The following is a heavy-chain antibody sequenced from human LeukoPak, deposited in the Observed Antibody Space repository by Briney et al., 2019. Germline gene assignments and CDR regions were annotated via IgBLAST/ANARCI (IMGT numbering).Heavy chain of an antibody. CDR3: ARDLLGAFDY. V-gene: IGHV4-59*01. CDR2: IYYSGCT. Sequence: SETLSLTCTVSGGSISSYYWSWIRQPPGKGLEWIGYIYYSGCTNYNPSLKSRVTISVDTSKSQFSLKLSSVTAADTAVYYCARDLLGAFDYWGQGTLVTVSS. J-gene: IGHJ4*02. CDR1: GGSISSYY. D-gene: IGHD1-26*01.